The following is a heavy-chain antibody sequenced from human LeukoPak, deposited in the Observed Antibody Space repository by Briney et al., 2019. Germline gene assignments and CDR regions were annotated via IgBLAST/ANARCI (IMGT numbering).Heavy chain of an antibody. V-gene: IGHV1-2*02. Sequence: ASVKVPCKASGYTFTGYYMHWVRQAPGQGLEWMGWINPNSGGTNYAQKFQGRVTMTRDTSISTAYMELSRLRSDDTAVYYRARIRPMVRGVINSLFLDYWGQGTLVTVSS. D-gene: IGHD3-10*01. CDR3: ARIRPMVRGVINSLFLDY. CDR2: INPNSGGT. J-gene: IGHJ4*02. CDR1: GYTFTGYY.